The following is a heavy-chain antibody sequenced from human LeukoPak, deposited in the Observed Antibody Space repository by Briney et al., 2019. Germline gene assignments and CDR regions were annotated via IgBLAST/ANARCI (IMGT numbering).Heavy chain of an antibody. V-gene: IGHV3-20*01. CDR2: INWNGGST. CDR3: ARSNYGDTMDV. Sequence: GGSLRLSCAASGFTFSSYEMNWVRQAPGKGLEWVSGINWNGGSTGYADSVKGRFTISRDDAKNSLYLQMNSLRAEDTALYHCARSNYGDTMDVWGKGTTVTISS. D-gene: IGHD4-17*01. CDR1: GFTFSSYE. J-gene: IGHJ6*04.